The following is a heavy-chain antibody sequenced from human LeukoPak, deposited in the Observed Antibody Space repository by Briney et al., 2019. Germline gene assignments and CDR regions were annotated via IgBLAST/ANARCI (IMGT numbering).Heavy chain of an antibody. J-gene: IGHJ6*02. D-gene: IGHD3-10*01. CDR1: GGSISSYY. CDR2: IYTSGST. CDR3: ASENWYYYGSGSQGYYYGMDV. V-gene: IGHV4-4*07. Sequence: SETLSLTCTVSGGSISSYYWSWIRQPAGKGLEWIGRIYTSGSTNYNPSLKSRVTMSVDTSKNQFSLKLSSVTAADTAVYYCASENWYYYGSGSQGYYYGMDVWGQGTTVTASS.